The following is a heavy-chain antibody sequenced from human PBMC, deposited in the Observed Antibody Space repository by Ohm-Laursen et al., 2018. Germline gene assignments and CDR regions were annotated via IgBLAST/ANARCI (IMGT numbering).Heavy chain of an antibody. J-gene: IGHJ6*02. CDR1: GFTFSSYW. D-gene: IGHD5-12*01. CDR3: ARDVAHGGYGFGMDV. V-gene: IGHV3-7*01. CDR2: INHAGSEK. Sequence: SLRLSCAASGFTFSSYWMTWVRQPPGKGLESVASINHAGSEKYFVDSVRGRFTISRDNAKNSLYLQMNSLRAEDTAVYYCARDVAHGGYGFGMDVWGQGTTVTVSS.